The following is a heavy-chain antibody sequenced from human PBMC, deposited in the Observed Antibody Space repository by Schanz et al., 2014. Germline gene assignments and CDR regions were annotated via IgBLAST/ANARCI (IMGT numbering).Heavy chain of an antibody. D-gene: IGHD3-3*01. CDR1: GFNFNNYD. Sequence: QAQLVQSGAEVKKPGASVKVSCTASGFNFNNYDINWVRQATGQGLEWMGWMNPKTGNTDHAQKFQGRVTMTTDTSTSTAYMALTDLRSDDTAVYYCARDRRFFDRDDLYYFDSWGQGTLVTVSS. CDR2: MNPKTGNT. J-gene: IGHJ4*02. V-gene: IGHV1-8*01. CDR3: ARDRRFFDRDDLYYFDS.